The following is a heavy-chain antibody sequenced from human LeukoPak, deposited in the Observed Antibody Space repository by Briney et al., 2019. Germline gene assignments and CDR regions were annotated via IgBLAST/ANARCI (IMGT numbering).Heavy chain of an antibody. V-gene: IGHV3-30-3*01. CDR2: ISYDGSNK. J-gene: IGHJ6*02. CDR1: GFTFSSYA. Sequence: GGSLRLSCAASGFTFSSYAMHWVRQAPGKGLEWVAVISYDGSNKYYADSVKGRFTISRDNSKNTLYLQMNSLRAEDTAVYYCARDVDQRGNYYGMDVWGQGTTVTVSS. D-gene: IGHD7-27*01. CDR3: ARDVDQRGNYYGMDV.